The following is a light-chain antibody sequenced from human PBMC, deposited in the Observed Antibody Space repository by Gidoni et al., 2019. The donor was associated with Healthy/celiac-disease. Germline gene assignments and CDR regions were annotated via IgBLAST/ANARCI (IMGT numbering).Light chain of an antibody. V-gene: IGLV2-14*01. J-gene: IGLJ2*01. Sequence: QSALTQPASVSWSPGQSITISCTGTSSDVGGYKYVSWYQHHPGKAHKLLIYEVSDRPSGVSKRFSGSKSGNTASRTISGLQAEDEADYYCSSYTSSSTLVFGGGTKLTVL. CDR2: EVS. CDR3: SSYTSSSTLV. CDR1: SSDVGGYKY.